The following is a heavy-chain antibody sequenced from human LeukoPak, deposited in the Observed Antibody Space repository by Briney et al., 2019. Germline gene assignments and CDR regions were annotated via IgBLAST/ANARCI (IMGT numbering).Heavy chain of an antibody. D-gene: IGHD1-1*01. CDR1: GFSFRTYS. CDR3: AKWNTFDY. CDR2: IWYDGSDK. J-gene: IGHJ4*02. V-gene: IGHV3-33*06. Sequence: GGSLRLSCAASGFSFRTYSMHWVRQAPGKGLEWVAIIWYDGSDKYFADSVKGRFTISRDNSKNTLYLQMDSLRAEDTAVYYCAKWNTFDYWGQGTLVTVSS.